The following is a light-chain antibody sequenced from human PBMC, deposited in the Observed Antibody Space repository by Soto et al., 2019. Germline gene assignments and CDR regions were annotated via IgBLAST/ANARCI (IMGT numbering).Light chain of an antibody. V-gene: IGLV2-14*01. CDR1: SSDVGGYNY. CDR2: GVT. J-gene: IGLJ1*01. Sequence: QSVLTQPASVSGSPGQSITISCTGTSSDVGGYNYVSWYQQHPGIAPKLLIYGVTNRPSGVSTRLSGSKSGNTASLTISGLQAEDEADYHCSSYTSASTLLYLFGTGTKLTVL. CDR3: SSYTSASTLLYL.